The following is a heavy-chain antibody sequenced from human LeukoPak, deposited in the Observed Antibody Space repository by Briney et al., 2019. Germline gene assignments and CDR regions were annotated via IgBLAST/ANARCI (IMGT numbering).Heavy chain of an antibody. D-gene: IGHD4-17*01. J-gene: IGHJ4*02. Sequence: GGSLRLSCAASGFTFDDYAMHWVRQAPGKGLEWVCLISGDGGSTYYADSVKGRFTISRDNSKNSLYLQMNSLRTEDTALYYCANGYGDSYLDYWGQGTLVTVSS. CDR2: ISGDGGST. CDR1: GFTFDDYA. CDR3: ANGYGDSYLDY. V-gene: IGHV3-43*02.